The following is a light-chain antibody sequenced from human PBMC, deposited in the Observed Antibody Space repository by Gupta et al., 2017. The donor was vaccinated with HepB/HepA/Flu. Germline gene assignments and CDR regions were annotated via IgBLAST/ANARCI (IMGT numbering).Light chain of an antibody. J-gene: IGKJ3*01. Sequence: IQMTQSPSSLSASVGDRVTITCRASQSISSYLNWYQQKPGKAPNLLIYAASSLQSGVPSRFSGSGSGTDFTLTISRLQPEDFATYYCQQSDSTPFTFGHGTKVDIK. V-gene: IGKV1-39*01. CDR3: QQSDSTPFT. CDR2: AAS. CDR1: QSISSY.